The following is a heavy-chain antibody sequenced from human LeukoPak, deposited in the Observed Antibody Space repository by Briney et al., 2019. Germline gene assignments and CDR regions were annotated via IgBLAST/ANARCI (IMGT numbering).Heavy chain of an antibody. CDR1: RFTFSSYG. CDR2: ISYDGSNK. V-gene: IGHV3-30*18. D-gene: IGHD1-26*01. J-gene: IGHJ4*02. CDR3: AKDSYSGSYYDAAAANYFDY. Sequence: GGSLRLSCAASRFTFSSYGMHWVRQAPGKGLEWVAVISYDGSNKYYADSVKGRFTISRDNSKNTLYLQMNSLRAEDTAVYYCAKDSYSGSYYDAAAANYFDYWGQGTLVTVSS.